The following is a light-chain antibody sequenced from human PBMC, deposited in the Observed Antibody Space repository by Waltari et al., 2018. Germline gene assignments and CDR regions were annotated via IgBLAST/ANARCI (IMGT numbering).Light chain of an antibody. CDR1: SGSIASNY. CDR3: QSYDSSNPV. J-gene: IGLJ2*01. CDR2: EDN. Sequence: NFMLTQPHSVSESPGKTVTISCTRRSGSIASNYVPWYQQRPGSAPTTVIYEDNQRPSGVPDRFSGSIDSSSNSASLTISGLKTEDEADYYCQSYDSSNPVFGGGTKLTVL. V-gene: IGLV6-57*03.